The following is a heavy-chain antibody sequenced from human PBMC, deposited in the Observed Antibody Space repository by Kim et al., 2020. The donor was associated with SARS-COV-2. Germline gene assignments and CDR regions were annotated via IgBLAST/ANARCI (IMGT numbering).Heavy chain of an antibody. CDR1: GGSISSGGYY. CDR3: ARDQLTMVRGVRRRWFDP. D-gene: IGHD3-10*01. CDR2: IYYSGST. J-gene: IGHJ5*02. Sequence: SETLSLTCTVSGGSISSGGYYWSWIRQHPGKGLEWIGYIYYSGSTYYNPSLKSRVTISVDTSKNQFSLKLSSVTAADTAVYYCARDQLTMVRGVRRRWFDPWGQGTLVTVSS. V-gene: IGHV4-31*03.